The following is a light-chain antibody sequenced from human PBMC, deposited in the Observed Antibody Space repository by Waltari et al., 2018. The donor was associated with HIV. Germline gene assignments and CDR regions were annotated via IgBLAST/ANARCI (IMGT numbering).Light chain of an antibody. CDR1: SSDIGYFDY. Sequence: QSALTQPRSVSGSPGQSVTISCTGTSSDIGYFDYVPCYQQYPGKAPQVIIYEVNQRPSGVPDRFTGSKSGITAALTISGLQGEDEADYYCCSYAGAYTYVFGTGTKVNVL. CDR2: EVN. V-gene: IGLV2-11*01. J-gene: IGLJ1*01. CDR3: CSYAGAYTYV.